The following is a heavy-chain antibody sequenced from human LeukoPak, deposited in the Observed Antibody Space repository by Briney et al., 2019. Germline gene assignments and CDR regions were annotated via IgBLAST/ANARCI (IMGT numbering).Heavy chain of an antibody. V-gene: IGHV3-74*01. CDR2: ITNDGSST. D-gene: IGHD3-22*01. CDR1: GLTFSSHW. Sequence: GGSLRLSCAASGLTFSSHWMHWVRQAPGKGLVWVSRITNDGSSTTYADSVRGRFTISRDNGKSTLYLQMNSLKVEDTAVYYCARGPGSSGGAFVGDYWGHGTLVTVSS. CDR3: ARGPGSSGGAFVGDY. J-gene: IGHJ4*01.